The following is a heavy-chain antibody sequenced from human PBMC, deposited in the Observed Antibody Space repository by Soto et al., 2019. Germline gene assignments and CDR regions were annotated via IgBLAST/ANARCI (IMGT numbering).Heavy chain of an antibody. J-gene: IGHJ5*02. CDR1: GGSISSNW. CDR3: ARGPNCSATSCHYSVRNRWSDP. Sequence: SETLSLTCAVSGGSISSNWWTWVRQPPGKGLEGIGEIFHGGSTNYNPSLKSRVTMSVDKSRNQFSLQLSSVTAADTAIYYCARGPNCSATSCHYSVRNRWSDPWGQGTLVTVSS. CDR2: IFHGGST. D-gene: IGHD2-2*01. V-gene: IGHV4-4*02.